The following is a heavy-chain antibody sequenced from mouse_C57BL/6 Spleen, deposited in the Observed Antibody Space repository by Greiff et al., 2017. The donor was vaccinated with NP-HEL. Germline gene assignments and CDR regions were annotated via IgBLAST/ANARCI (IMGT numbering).Heavy chain of an antibody. CDR2: IYPSDSET. Sequence: VKLQQPGAELVRPGSSVKLSCKASGYTFTSYWMDWVKQRPGQGLEWIGNIYPSDSETHYNQKFKDKATLTVDKSSSTAYMQLSSLTSEDSAVYYCARRDYDYGGHWGQGTTLTVSS. D-gene: IGHD2-4*01. CDR3: ARRDYDYGGH. CDR1: GYTFTSYW. V-gene: IGHV1-61*01. J-gene: IGHJ2*01.